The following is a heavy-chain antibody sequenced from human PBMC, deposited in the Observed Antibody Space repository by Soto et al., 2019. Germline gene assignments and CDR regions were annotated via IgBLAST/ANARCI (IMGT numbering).Heavy chain of an antibody. CDR3: VRERDCSSASCYNAFDP. CDR1: GFTFSIYA. J-gene: IGHJ5*02. CDR2: ISHDGSNK. V-gene: IGHV3-30-3*01. Sequence: PGGSLRLSCAASGFTFSIYAIHWVRQAPGKGLEWVAAISHDGSNKYYADAVKGRLIISRDNSNNTVYLQMNSLRAEDTALYYCVRERDCSSASCYNAFDPWGQGTVVTVSS. D-gene: IGHD2-2*02.